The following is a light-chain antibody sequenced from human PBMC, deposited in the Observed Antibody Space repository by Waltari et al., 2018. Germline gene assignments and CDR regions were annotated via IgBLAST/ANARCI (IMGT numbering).Light chain of an antibody. Sequence: QSALTQPASVSGSPGQSITISCTGTSSDVGSYNLFSWYRQPPGKAPKLLIYEVSKRPSGVSNRFFGSKSGNAASLTISGLQAEDEADYYCCSYAGSRTPYVFGTGTKVTVL. J-gene: IGLJ1*01. CDR2: EVS. CDR3: CSYAGSRTPYV. CDR1: SSDVGSYNL. V-gene: IGLV2-23*02.